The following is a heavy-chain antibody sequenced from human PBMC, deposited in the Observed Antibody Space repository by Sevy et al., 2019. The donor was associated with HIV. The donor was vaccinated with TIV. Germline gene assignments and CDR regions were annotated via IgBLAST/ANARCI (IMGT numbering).Heavy chain of an antibody. J-gene: IGHJ4*02. CDR1: GDSISSSSYY. CDR2: IYYSGRT. D-gene: IGHD3-3*01. V-gene: IGHV4-39*01. CDR3: ASIKIFGVVSDYSDY. Sequence: SETLSLTCSVSGDSISSSSYYWVWIRQPPGKGLEWIGTIYYSGRTYYNPSLKSRVTVSVDTSKDQFSRRVSSVTAADTAVYYCASIKIFGVVSDYSDYWGQGTLVTVSS.